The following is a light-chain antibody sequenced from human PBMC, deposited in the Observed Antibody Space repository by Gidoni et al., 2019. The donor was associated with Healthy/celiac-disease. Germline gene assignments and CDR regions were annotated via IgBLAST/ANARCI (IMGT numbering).Light chain of an antibody. Sequence: DIVMTQSPDSLAVSLGERATINWKSSQSVLYSSNNKNYLAWYQQKPGQPPKLLIYWASTRESGVPDRFSGSGSGTDFTLTISSLQAEDVAVYYCQQYYSTVFTFGPGTKVDIK. CDR1: QSVLYSSNNKNY. J-gene: IGKJ3*01. V-gene: IGKV4-1*01. CDR3: QQYYSTVFT. CDR2: WAS.